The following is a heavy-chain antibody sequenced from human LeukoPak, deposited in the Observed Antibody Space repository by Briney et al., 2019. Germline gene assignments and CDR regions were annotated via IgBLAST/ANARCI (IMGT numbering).Heavy chain of an antibody. Sequence: SETLSLTCAVYGGSFSGYYWSWIRQPPGKGLEWIGEINHSGSTNYNPSLKSRVTISVDTSKNQFSLKLSSVTAADTAVYYCASLRKPRRSAGYCSSTSCYGGIAARVCFDYWGQGTLVTVSS. CDR1: GGSFSGYY. V-gene: IGHV4-34*01. CDR3: ASLRKPRRSAGYCSSTSCYGGIAARVCFDY. D-gene: IGHD2-2*03. J-gene: IGHJ4*02. CDR2: INHSGST.